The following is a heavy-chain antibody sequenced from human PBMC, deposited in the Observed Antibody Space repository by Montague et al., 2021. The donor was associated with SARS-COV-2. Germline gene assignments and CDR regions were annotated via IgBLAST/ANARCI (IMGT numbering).Heavy chain of an antibody. CDR1: GDSVSRNSAA. D-gene: IGHD1-26*01. V-gene: IGHV6-1*01. CDR3: ARTSASSDY. J-gene: IGHJ4*02. CDR2: TYYRSKWYN. Sequence: CAISGDSVSRNSAAWNWIRQSPSRGLEWLGRTYYRSKWYNDYAVSVKSRITINPDTSKNQISLQLNSVTPEDTAVYYRARTSASSDYWGQGTLVTASS.